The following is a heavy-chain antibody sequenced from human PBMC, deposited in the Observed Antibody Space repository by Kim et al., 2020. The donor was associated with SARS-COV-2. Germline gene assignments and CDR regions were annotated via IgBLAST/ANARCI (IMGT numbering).Heavy chain of an antibody. D-gene: IGHD3-9*01. J-gene: IGHJ3*02. Sequence: GGSLRLSCAASGFTFSSYGMHWVRQAPGKGLEWVAVISYDGSNKYYADSVKGRFTISRDNSKKTLYLQMNSLRAEDTAVYYCAKIRDFAWRGACDIWGQG. CDR1: GFTFSSYG. CDR3: AKIRDFAWRGACDI. V-gene: IGHV3-30*18. CDR2: ISYDGSNK.